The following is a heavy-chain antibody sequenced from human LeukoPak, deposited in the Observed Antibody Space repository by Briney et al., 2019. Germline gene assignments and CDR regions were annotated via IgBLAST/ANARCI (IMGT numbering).Heavy chain of an antibody. Sequence: PGGSLRLSCAASGFTFSSYAMHWVRQAPGKGLEYVSAIGSNGGTTYYANSVKGRFTISRDNSKNTLYLQMGSLRAEDMAVYYCARDFTYYYDSSGYHWGQGTLVTVSS. CDR3: ARDFTYYYDSSGYH. CDR2: IGSNGGTT. CDR1: GFTFSSYA. V-gene: IGHV3-64*01. J-gene: IGHJ4*02. D-gene: IGHD3-22*01.